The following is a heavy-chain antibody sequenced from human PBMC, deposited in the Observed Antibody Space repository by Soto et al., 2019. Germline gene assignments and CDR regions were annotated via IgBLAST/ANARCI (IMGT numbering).Heavy chain of an antibody. Sequence: GGSLRLSCVGSGFTFRSYSFHWVRQAPGRGLEWVALVSYVGDNKYYAESVKGRFTVSRDNLKNTVFLQMDSLTADDTALYYCARDGGQSGYYDAFDIWGQGTVFTVSS. J-gene: IGHJ3*02. CDR3: ARDGGQSGYYDAFDI. V-gene: IGHV3-30*01. D-gene: IGHD3-22*01. CDR1: GFTFRSYS. CDR2: VSYVGDNK.